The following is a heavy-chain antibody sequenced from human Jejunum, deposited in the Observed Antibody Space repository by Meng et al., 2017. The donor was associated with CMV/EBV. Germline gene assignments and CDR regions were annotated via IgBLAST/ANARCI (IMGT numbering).Heavy chain of an antibody. CDR2: ISSSGRTI. CDR3: AGVPLPTYFYYSMDV. J-gene: IGHJ6*02. CDR1: GFTLSDYY. Sequence: GFTLSDYYMSWIRQAPGKGLEWVSYISSSGRTIYYADSVRGRFTISRDNAKNSLYLQMNSLRAEDTAVYYCAGVPLPTYFYYSMDVWGQGTTVTVSS. V-gene: IGHV3-11*01.